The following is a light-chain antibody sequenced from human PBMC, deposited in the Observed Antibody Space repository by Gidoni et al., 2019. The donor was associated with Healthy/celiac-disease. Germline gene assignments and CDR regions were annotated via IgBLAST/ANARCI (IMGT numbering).Light chain of an antibody. V-gene: IGKV1-5*01. CDR1: QSISSW. Sequence: SVGDRVTITCRASQSISSWLAWYQQKPGKAPKLLIHDASSLESGVPSRFSGSGSGTEFTLTISSLQPDDFATYYCQQYNSYPYTFGQGTKLEIK. CDR3: QQYNSYPYT. J-gene: IGKJ2*01. CDR2: DAS.